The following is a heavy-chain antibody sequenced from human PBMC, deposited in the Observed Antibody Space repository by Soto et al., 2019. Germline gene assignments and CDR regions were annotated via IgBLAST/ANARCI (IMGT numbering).Heavy chain of an antibody. J-gene: IGHJ3*02. V-gene: IGHV3-33*01. CDR3: ARAGSYFSVGAFDI. CDR1: GFTFSSYG. D-gene: IGHD1-26*01. CDR2: IWYDGSNK. Sequence: GRSLRLSGSASGFTFSSYGMHWVRQAPGKGLEWVAVIWYDGSNKYYADSVKGRFTISRDNSKNTLYLQMNSLRAEDTAVYYCARAGSYFSVGAFDIWGQGTMVTVSS.